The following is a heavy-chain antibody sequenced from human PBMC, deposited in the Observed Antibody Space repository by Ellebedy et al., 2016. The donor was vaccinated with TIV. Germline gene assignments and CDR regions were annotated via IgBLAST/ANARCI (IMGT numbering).Heavy chain of an antibody. D-gene: IGHD6-19*01. Sequence: GESLKISXAASGFTFSSYGMHWVRQAPGKGLEWVAVIWYDGSNKYYADSVKGRFTISRDNSKNTLYLQMNSLRAEDTAVYYCARAPEKYRGQWLVRGWFDPWGQGTLVTVSS. CDR2: IWYDGSNK. CDR1: GFTFSSYG. CDR3: ARAPEKYRGQWLVRGWFDP. V-gene: IGHV3-33*01. J-gene: IGHJ5*02.